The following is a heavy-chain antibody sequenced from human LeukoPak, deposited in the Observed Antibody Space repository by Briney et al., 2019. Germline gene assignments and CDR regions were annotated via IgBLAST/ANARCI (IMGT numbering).Heavy chain of an antibody. CDR1: GFTFSSYS. V-gene: IGHV3-21*01. J-gene: IGHJ5*02. CDR3: ARANYYDSSGYYRWFDP. D-gene: IGHD3-22*01. Sequence: MPGGSLRLSCAASGFTFSSYSMNWVRQAPGKGLEWVSSIGSSSSYIYYADSVKGRFTISRDNAKNSLYLQMNSLRAEDTAVYYCARANYYDSSGYYRWFDPWGQGTLVTVPS. CDR2: IGSSSSYI.